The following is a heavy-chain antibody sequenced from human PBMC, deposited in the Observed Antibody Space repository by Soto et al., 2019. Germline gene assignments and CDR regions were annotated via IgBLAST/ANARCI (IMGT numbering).Heavy chain of an antibody. J-gene: IGHJ4*02. CDR1: GFTFSSYA. CDR2: ISGSGGST. Sequence: PGGSLRLSCAASGFTFSSYAMSWVRQAPGKGLEWVSAISGSGGSTYYADSVKGRFTISRDNSKNTLYLQMNSLRAEDTAVYYCEKGIYSGYAPLACWAQEPLATVTS. CDR3: EKGIYSGYAPLAC. V-gene: IGHV3-23*01. D-gene: IGHD5-12*01.